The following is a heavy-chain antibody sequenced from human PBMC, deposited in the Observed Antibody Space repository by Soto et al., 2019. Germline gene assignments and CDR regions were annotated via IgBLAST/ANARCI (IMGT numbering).Heavy chain of an antibody. J-gene: IGHJ6*02. Sequence: ASVKVSCEASGYTFTSYGISWVRQAPGQGLEWMGWISAYNGNTNYAQKLQGRVTMTTDTSTSTAYMELRSLRSDDTAVYYCARDGGVYYSYGMDVWGQGTTVTVSS. V-gene: IGHV1-18*01. CDR3: ARDGGVYYSYGMDV. CDR1: GYTFTSYG. CDR2: ISAYNGNT. D-gene: IGHD2-8*02.